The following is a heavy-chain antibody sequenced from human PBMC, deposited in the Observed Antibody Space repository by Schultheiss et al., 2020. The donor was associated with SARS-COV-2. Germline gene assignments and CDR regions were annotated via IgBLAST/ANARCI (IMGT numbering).Heavy chain of an antibody. CDR1: GFTFGDYA. D-gene: IGHD3-3*01. J-gene: IGHJ5*02. Sequence: GGSLRLSCTASGFTFGDYAMSWVRQAPGKGLEWVGFIRSKAYGGTTEYAASVKGRFTISRDDSKSIAYLQMNSLKTEDTAVYYCAKAGNYYDFWSGYLERNWFDPWGQGTLVTVSS. CDR3: AKAGNYYDFWSGYLERNWFDP. CDR2: IRSKAYGGTT. V-gene: IGHV3-49*04.